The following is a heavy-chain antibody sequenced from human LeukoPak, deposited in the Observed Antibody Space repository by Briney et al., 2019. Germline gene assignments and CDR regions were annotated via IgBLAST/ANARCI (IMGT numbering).Heavy chain of an antibody. D-gene: IGHD3-16*01. V-gene: IGHV3-23*01. CDR2: ISGTSDRT. Sequence: GGSLRLSCAASGFSFTAYALSWVRQAPGKGLEWVSAISGTSDRTYYADSVKGRFTISRDNSKNTLYLQMNSLRAEDTAVYYCASQGGLDDWGQGTLVTVSS. CDR3: ASQGGLDD. J-gene: IGHJ4*02. CDR1: GFSFTAYA.